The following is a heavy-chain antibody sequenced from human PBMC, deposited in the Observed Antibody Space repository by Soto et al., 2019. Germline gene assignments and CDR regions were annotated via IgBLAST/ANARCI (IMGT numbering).Heavy chain of an antibody. CDR1: GFTFSSYW. J-gene: IGHJ6*02. Sequence: GGSLRLSCAASGFTFSSYWMHWVRQAPGKGLVWVSRINSDGSSTSYADSVKGRFTISRDNAKNTLYLQMNSLRAEDTAVYYCASEGAQRYYYYGMDVWGQGTTVTVSS. V-gene: IGHV3-74*01. D-gene: IGHD1-1*01. CDR3: ASEGAQRYYYYGMDV. CDR2: INSDGSST.